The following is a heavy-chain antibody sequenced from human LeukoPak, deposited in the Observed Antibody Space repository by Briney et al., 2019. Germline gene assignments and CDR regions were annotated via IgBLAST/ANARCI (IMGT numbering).Heavy chain of an antibody. CDR1: GGSISSGGYS. V-gene: IGHV4-30-2*01. CDR2: IYHSGST. CDR3: ARGGSMWYYYDSSGYPDYAFDI. J-gene: IGHJ3*02. Sequence: SETLSLTCAVSGGSISSGGYSWSWIRQPPGKGLEWIGYIYHSGSTYYNPSLKSRVTISVDRSKNQFSLKLSSVTAADTAVYYCARGGSMWYYYDSSGYPDYAFDIWGQGTTVTVSS. D-gene: IGHD3-22*01.